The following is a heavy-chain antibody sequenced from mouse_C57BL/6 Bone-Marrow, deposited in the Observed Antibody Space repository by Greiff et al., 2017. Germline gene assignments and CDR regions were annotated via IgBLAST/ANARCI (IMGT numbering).Heavy chain of an antibody. J-gene: IGHJ2*01. CDR1: GFTFRDYG. Sequence: EVMLVESGGGLVKPGGSLKLSCAASGFTFRDYGMHWVRQAPEKGLEWVAYISSGSSTIYYADTVKGRFTISRDNAKNTLFLQMTSLRSEDTAMYYCARQGYYFDYWGQGTTLTVSS. CDR3: ARQGYYFDY. V-gene: IGHV5-17*01. CDR2: ISSGSSTI.